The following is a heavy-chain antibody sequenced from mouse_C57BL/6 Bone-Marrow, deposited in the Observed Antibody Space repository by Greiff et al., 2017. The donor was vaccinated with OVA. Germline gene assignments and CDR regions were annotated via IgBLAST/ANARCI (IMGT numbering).Heavy chain of an antibody. D-gene: IGHD2-4*01. V-gene: IGHV1-64*01. J-gene: IGHJ3*01. CDR3: ARSLIYYDYDGFAY. CDR1: GYTFTSYW. CDR2: IHPNSGST. Sequence: QVQLKQPGAELVKPGASVKLSCKASGYTFTSYWMHWVKQRPGQGLEWIGMIHPNSGSTNYNEKFKSKATLTVDKSSSTAYMQLSSLTSEDSAVYYCARSLIYYDYDGFAYWGQGALVTVSA.